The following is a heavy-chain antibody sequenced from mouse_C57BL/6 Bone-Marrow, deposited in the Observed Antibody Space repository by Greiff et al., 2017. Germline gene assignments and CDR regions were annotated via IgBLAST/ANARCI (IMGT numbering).Heavy chain of an antibody. CDR3: ATLWLRRRDYAMGY. Sequence: QVQLQQSGPGLVAPSQSLSITCTVSGFSLTSYGVDWVRQPPGTGLEWLGVIWGGGSTNYNSALMSRLSFSKDNSKSQVFLKINRLQTDDTAMYYCATLWLRRRDYAMGYWGQGTSVTVSS. D-gene: IGHD2-2*01. CDR1: GFSLTSYG. V-gene: IGHV2-9*01. J-gene: IGHJ4*01. CDR2: IWGGGST.